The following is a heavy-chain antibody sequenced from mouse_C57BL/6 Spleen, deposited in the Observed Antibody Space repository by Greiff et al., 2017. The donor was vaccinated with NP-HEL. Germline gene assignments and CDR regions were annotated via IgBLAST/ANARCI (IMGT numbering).Heavy chain of an antibody. Sequence: QVQLQQPGSELVKPGASVKMSCKASGYTFTSYWITWVKQRPGQGLEWIGDIYPGSGSTNYNEKFKSKATLTVNTSSSTAYMQLSSLTSEDSAVYYCASHDGYPGAMDYWGQGTSVTVSS. CDR3: ASHDGYPGAMDY. CDR2: IYPGSGST. D-gene: IGHD2-3*01. J-gene: IGHJ4*01. V-gene: IGHV1-55*01. CDR1: GYTFTSYW.